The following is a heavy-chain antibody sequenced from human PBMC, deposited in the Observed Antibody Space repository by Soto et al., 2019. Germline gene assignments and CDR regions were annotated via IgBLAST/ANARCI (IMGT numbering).Heavy chain of an antibody. CDR1: GFTVSSNY. CDR3: ARQKLGLDAFDI. CDR2: IYSGGST. J-gene: IGHJ3*02. D-gene: IGHD7-27*01. V-gene: IGHV3-53*01. Sequence: GESLRLSCAASGFTVSSNYMSWVRQAPGKGVEWVSVIYSGGSTYYADSVKGRFTISRDNSKNTLYLQMNSLRAEDTAVYYCARQKLGLDAFDIWGQGTMVTVSS.